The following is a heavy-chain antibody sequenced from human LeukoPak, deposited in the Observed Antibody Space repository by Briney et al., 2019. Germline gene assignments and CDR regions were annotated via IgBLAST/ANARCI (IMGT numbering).Heavy chain of an antibody. CDR2: IKQDGSEQ. CDR1: GFTFSSYW. CDR3: TRDLGSEVRGIILDIETYNWFDP. Sequence: GGSLRLSCAASGFTFSSYWMNWVRHAPGEGLEWVANIKQDGSEQYYVDSVKGRFTISRDNAKNTLYLQMNSLRAEDTAVYYCTRDLGSEVRGIILDIETYNWFDPWGQGTLVTVSS. J-gene: IGHJ5*02. D-gene: IGHD3-10*01. V-gene: IGHV3-7*01.